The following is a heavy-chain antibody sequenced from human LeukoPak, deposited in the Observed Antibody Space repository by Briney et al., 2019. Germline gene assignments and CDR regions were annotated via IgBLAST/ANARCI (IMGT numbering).Heavy chain of an antibody. J-gene: IGHJ4*02. V-gene: IGHV3-48*04. CDR1: GFSFSEHS. CDR3: AKRGDSWAYRGFDY. Sequence: PGGSLRLSCAASGFSFSEHSMNWVRQAPGKGLEWVSNIRGSSSAMNYADSVKGRSTISRANAKNSLYLEMSSLRAEDTAVYYCAKRGDSWAYRGFDYRGQGTLVTVSS. CDR2: IRGSSSAM. D-gene: IGHD3-22*01.